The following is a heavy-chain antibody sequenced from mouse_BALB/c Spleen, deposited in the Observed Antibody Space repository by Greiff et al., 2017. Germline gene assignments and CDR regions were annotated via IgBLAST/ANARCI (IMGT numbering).Heavy chain of an antibody. J-gene: IGHJ2*01. CDR2: SRNKANDYTT. Sequence: EVNVVESGGGLVQPGGSLRLSCATSGFTFSDFYMEWVRQPPGKRLEWIAASRNKANDYTTEYSASVKGRFIVSRDTSQSILYLQMNALRAEDTAIYYCARDRFRGYFDYWGQGTTLTVSS. CDR3: ARDRFRGYFDY. CDR1: GFTFSDFY. V-gene: IGHV7-1*02.